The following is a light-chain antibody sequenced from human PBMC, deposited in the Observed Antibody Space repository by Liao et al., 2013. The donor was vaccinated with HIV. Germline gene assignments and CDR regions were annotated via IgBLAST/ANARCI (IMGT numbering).Light chain of an antibody. J-gene: IGLJ1*01. CDR1: QLGNKN. CDR3: QAWDTTLYV. Sequence: SYELTQPPSVSVSPGQTASITCSGDQLGNKNICWYQQKPGQSPVLVIYEDDKRPSGIPERFSGSNSGTTATLAISGAQAVDEADYFCQAWDTTLYVFGTGTKVTVL. V-gene: IGLV3-1*01. CDR2: EDD.